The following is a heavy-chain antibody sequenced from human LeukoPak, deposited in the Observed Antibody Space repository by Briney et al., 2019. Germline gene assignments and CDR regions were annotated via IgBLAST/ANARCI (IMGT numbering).Heavy chain of an antibody. CDR1: GFTFSSYS. J-gene: IGHJ3*02. V-gene: IGHV3-21*01. CDR2: ISSSSSYI. D-gene: IGHD1-14*01. Sequence: GGSLRLSCAASGFTFSSYSMNWVRQAPGKGLEWVSSISSSSSYIYYADSVKGRFTISRDNAKNSLYLQMNSLRAEDTAVYYCARGSGGVHDAFDIWGQGTMVTVSS. CDR3: ARGSGGVHDAFDI.